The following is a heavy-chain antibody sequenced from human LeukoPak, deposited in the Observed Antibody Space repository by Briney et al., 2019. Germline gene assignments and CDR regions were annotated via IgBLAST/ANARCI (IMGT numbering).Heavy chain of an antibody. Sequence: ASVKVSCKASGYTFTSYAMNWVRQAPGQGLEWMGWINPNSGGTNYAQKFQGRVTMTRDTSISTAYMELSRLRSDDTAVYYCARGPPIRGYRYGYDTGYYYSYSMDVWGKGTTATISS. V-gene: IGHV1-2*02. J-gene: IGHJ6*03. CDR1: GYTFTSYA. D-gene: IGHD5-18*01. CDR3: ARGPPIRGYRYGYDTGYYYSYSMDV. CDR2: INPNSGGT.